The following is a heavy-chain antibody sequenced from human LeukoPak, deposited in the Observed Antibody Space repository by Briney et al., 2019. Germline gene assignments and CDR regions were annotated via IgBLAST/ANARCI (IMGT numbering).Heavy chain of an antibody. V-gene: IGHV4-30-4*01. CDR1: GGSISSGDYY. Sequence: SETLSLTCTVSGGSISSGDYYWSWIRQPPGKGLEWIGYIYYSGSTYYNPSLKSRVTISVDTSKNQFSLKLSSVTAADTAVYHCARGGSCGGDCPDNWFDPWGQGTLVTVSS. CDR2: IYYSGST. J-gene: IGHJ5*02. CDR3: ARGGSCGGDCPDNWFDP. D-gene: IGHD2-21*02.